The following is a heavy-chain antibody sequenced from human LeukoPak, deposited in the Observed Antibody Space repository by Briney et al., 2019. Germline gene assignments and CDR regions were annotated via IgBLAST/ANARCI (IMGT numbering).Heavy chain of an antibody. CDR3: ARGGTGSSVFGY. CDR1: GFTFSSYR. V-gene: IGHV3-74*01. Sequence: GGSLRLSCGASGFTFSSYRMNWVRQAPGKGLVWVSRIRGDGGATTYADSVKGRFTISRDNAKNTLYLQMTSLRADDTAVYYCARGGTGSSVFGYWGQGTLVTVSS. D-gene: IGHD6-6*01. J-gene: IGHJ4*02. CDR2: IRGDGGAT.